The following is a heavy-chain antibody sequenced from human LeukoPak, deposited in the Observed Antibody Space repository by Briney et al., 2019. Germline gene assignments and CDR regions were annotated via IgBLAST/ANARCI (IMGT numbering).Heavy chain of an antibody. CDR3: TRDAPGRNYGDYRELDY. J-gene: IGHJ4*02. CDR2: ISAHNGNT. Sequence: ASVKVSCKASGYTFTSYGISWVRQAPGQGLEWMGWISAHNGNTKNAQKIQGRVTMTTDTSTSTAYMELRSLGSDDTAVYYCTRDAPGRNYGDYRELDYWGQGTLVTVSS. D-gene: IGHD4-17*01. V-gene: IGHV1-18*01. CDR1: GYTFTSYG.